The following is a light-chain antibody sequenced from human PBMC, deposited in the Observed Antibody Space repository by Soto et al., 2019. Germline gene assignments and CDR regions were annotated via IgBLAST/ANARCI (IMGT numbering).Light chain of an antibody. CDR3: HQYDNLPPT. Sequence: DIQMTQSPASQSASVGDRVTITCRASQDINNYLNWYQQKPGQAPKLLIYDASNLETGLPSRFSGSGSRTDFSFTISSLQPEDIATYYCHQYDNLPPTFGQGTRLEIK. CDR2: DAS. J-gene: IGKJ5*01. V-gene: IGKV1-33*01. CDR1: QDINNY.